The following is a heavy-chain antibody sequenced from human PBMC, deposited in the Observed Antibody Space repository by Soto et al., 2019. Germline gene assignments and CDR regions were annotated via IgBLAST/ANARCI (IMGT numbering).Heavy chain of an antibody. CDR3: AKDRLTGDPDDYGDYWGPADWFDP. V-gene: IGHV3-23*01. J-gene: IGHJ5*02. CDR2: ISGSGGST. D-gene: IGHD4-17*01. Sequence: GGSLRLSCAASGFTFSSYAMSWVRQAPGKGLEWVSAISGSGGSTYYADSVKGRFTISRDNSKNTLYLQMNSLRAEDTAVYYCAKDRLTGDPDDYGDYWGPADWFDPWGQGTLVTVSS. CDR1: GFTFSSYA.